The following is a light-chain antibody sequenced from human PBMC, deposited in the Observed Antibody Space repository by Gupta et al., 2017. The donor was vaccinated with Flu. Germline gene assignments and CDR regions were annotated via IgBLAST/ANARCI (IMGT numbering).Light chain of an antibody. CDR3: MQDLHTHT. J-gene: IGKJ3*01. V-gene: IGKV2-28*01. CDR1: QSLQHNNGYNY. CDR2: MGS. Sequence: PVSTGEPASISCRSGQSLQHNNGYNYLNWYVQKPGQSPQLLIYMGSKRAPGAPDRFSGSGSGTDFTLKSSRGEADDVGVYYCMQDLHTHTFGHGTKVDIK.